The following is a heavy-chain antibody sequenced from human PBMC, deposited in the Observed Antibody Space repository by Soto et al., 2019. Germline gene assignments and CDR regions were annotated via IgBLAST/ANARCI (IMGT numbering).Heavy chain of an antibody. Sequence: GASVKVSCKASAYTFISYGISWVRQAPGQGLEWMGWISTDSGNTNYAQKLQGRVTMTTDTSTSTAYMELRSLRSDDTAVYYCARTIGARGYYGMDVWGQGTTVTVSS. CDR2: ISTDSGNT. CDR1: AYTFISYG. CDR3: ARTIGARGYYGMDV. V-gene: IGHV1-18*04. D-gene: IGHD6-6*01. J-gene: IGHJ6*02.